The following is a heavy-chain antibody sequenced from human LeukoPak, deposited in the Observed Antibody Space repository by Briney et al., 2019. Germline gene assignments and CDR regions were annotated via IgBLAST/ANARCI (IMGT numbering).Heavy chain of an antibody. CDR2: IGYDGSKE. V-gene: IGHV3-33*01. CDR3: ARGPPNYYDSSDYYFMY. Sequence: VQPGGSLRLSCAASGFMFNSYVMNWVRQAPGKGLEWVALIGYDGSKEFYADSVKGRFKISRDNSKNTLFLQMNSLRAEDTAVYYCARGPPNYYDSSDYYFMYWGQGTLVTVSS. CDR1: GFMFNSYV. D-gene: IGHD3-22*01. J-gene: IGHJ4*02.